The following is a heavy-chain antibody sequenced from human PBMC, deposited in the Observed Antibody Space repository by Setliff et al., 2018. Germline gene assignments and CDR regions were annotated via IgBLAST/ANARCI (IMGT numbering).Heavy chain of an antibody. CDR3: AKVDIDYIMTRDNTWQYIFYMDV. Sequence: PSETLSLTCTVSGASISSGGYYWTWIRQPAGKALEWIGHISPSGSTTYNPSLKGRVTISPDTSKNQVSLKMTSVTAEDTAVYYCAKVDIDYIMTRDNTWQYIFYMDVWGRGTTVNVSS. V-gene: IGHV4-61*09. CDR2: ISPSGST. D-gene: IGHD5-12*01. CDR1: GASISSGGYY. J-gene: IGHJ6*03.